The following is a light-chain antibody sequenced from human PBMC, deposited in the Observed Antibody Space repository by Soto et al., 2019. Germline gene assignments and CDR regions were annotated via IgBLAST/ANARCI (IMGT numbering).Light chain of an antibody. J-gene: IGKJ1*01. CDR3: LQYHNLWA. CDR2: RAS. Sequence: EITMTQSPGTLSVYPGERATLSCRASQNIYSNAAWYQQRPGQAPRLLIYRASTRAPGIPARFSGSGSGTEFTLAISGLQSDDFTVYSCLQYHNLWAFGQGTKVDI. V-gene: IGKV3-15*01. CDR1: QNIYSN.